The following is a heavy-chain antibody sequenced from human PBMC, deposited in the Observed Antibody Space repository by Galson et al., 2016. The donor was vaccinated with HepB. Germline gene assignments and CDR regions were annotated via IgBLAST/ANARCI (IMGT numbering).Heavy chain of an antibody. D-gene: IGHD3-22*01. CDR3: AKSRHGVYDRNGFFSDFDY. CDR1: GLTFSSYA. V-gene: IGHV3-23*01. CDR2: IGGSGGT. Sequence: SGLTFSSYAMGWVRQAPGKGLEWVSGIGGSGGTHYANSVKGRFAVSRDNSKNTLYLQMNSLSAEDTAVYYCAKSRHGVYDRNGFFSDFDYWGQGTLVTVSS. J-gene: IGHJ4*02.